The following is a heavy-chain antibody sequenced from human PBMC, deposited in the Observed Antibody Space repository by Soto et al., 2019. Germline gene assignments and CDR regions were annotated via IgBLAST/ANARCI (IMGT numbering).Heavy chain of an antibody. J-gene: IGHJ4*02. D-gene: IGHD3-10*01. Sequence: PSETLSLTCAVSGGSISSSNWWAWVRQPPGKGLEWIGEIYHSGSTNYIPSLKSRVTISVDKSKNQFSLKLTSVTAADTAVYYCVTRFDGLGSYEYWGQGTLVTVSS. CDR1: GGSISSSNW. V-gene: IGHV4-4*02. CDR3: VTRFDGLGSYEY. CDR2: IYHSGST.